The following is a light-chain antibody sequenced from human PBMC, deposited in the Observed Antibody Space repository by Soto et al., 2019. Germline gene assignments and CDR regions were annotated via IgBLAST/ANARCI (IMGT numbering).Light chain of an antibody. CDR2: GAS. CDR1: QSVSSN. Sequence: EIVMTQSPATLSVSPVERATLSCRASQSVSSNLAWYQQKPGQAPRLLISGASTRASAIPARFSGSGSGTEYALTISSLQSEDFAVYYCQQYNNWPRTFGQGTKVDIK. J-gene: IGKJ1*01. CDR3: QQYNNWPRT. V-gene: IGKV3-15*01.